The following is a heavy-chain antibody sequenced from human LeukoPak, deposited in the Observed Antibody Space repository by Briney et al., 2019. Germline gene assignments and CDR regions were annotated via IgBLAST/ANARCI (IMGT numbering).Heavy chain of an antibody. CDR3: ASPGIPAAGTTGDY. CDR1: GYTFTGYY. D-gene: IGHD6-13*01. V-gene: IGHV1-2*02. Sequence: ASVKVSCKASGYTFTGYYIHWVRQAPGQGLEWMGWINPNSGGTNYAQKFQGRVTITRDTSISTAYMDLSSLRSDDTAVYYCASPGIPAAGTTGDYWGQGTLLTVSS. CDR2: INPNSGGT. J-gene: IGHJ4*02.